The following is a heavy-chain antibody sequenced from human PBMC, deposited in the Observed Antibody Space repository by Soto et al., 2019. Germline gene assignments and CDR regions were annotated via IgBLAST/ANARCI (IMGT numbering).Heavy chain of an antibody. Sequence: EVQLLESGGGLVQPGGSLRLSCVGSGFTFINYAMNWVRQTPGKGLEWVSTICGGGDRAFDADTVKGRFTIFRDNFKNTVNLQMNSLRADDTAVYYCARKVLGSTSRPDWWYFDLWGRGTLVTVSS. CDR3: ARKVLGSTSRPDWWYFDL. J-gene: IGHJ2*01. V-gene: IGHV3-23*01. CDR2: ICGGGDRA. D-gene: IGHD2-2*01. CDR1: GFTFINYA.